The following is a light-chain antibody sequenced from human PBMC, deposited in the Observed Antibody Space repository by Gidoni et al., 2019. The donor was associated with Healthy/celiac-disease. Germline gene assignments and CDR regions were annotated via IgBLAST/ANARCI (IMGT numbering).Light chain of an antibody. CDR3: QQRYSTPLLT. Sequence: DIQITQSPSSLSASVGDRVTITCRASQSISNYLNWYQQKPGKAPKLLIYAASSLQSGVPSRFSGSVSGTDFTLTISSLQPEDFSTYYCQQRYSTPLLTFGGGTKVEIK. CDR1: QSISNY. CDR2: AAS. J-gene: IGKJ4*01. V-gene: IGKV1-39*01.